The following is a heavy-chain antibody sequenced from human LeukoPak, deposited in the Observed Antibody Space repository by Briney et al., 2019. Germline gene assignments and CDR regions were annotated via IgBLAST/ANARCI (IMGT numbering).Heavy chain of an antibody. D-gene: IGHD3-10*01. CDR1: GFTFDDYA. V-gene: IGHV3-9*01. J-gene: IGHJ3*02. CDR2: ISWNSGSI. CDR3: AKDIPRYGELGAFDI. Sequence: GGSLRLSCAASGFTFDDYAMHWVRQAPGKGLEWVSGISWNSGSIGYADSVKGRFTISRDNAKNSLYLQMNSLRAEDTALYYCAKDIPRYGELGAFDIWGQGTMVTVSS.